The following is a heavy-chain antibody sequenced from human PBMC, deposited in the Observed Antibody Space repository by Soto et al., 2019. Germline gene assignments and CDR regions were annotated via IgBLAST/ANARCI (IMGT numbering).Heavy chain of an antibody. CDR1: GGSCSSYA. D-gene: IGHD3-22*01. J-gene: IGHJ4*02. V-gene: IGHV1-69*13. Sequence: SVKVSCKASGGSCSSYAITSVRQAPGQGVEWMGGIIPIFGTANSAQKFQGRVTITADESTSTAYMEMSSLRSQDKAVYYCARGMYYYDSSGPWAQGPIVSVCS. CDR2: IIPIFGTA. CDR3: ARGMYYYDSSGP.